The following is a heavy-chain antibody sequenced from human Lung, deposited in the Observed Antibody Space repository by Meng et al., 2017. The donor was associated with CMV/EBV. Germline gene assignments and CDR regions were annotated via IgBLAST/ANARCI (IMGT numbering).Heavy chain of an antibody. D-gene: IGHD3-3*01. CDR3: ARDRRGGSDYDLWSDRLDY. V-gene: IGHV3-30*04. Sequence: SXKISXAAFRFTFSDYAMHWVRQAPGTGLEWVAVISNEGRNTDYADSVKGRFTISRDNSKNTLYLQMSSLRPEDTAVFYCARDRRGGSDYDLWSDRLDYWGQGAQVTVSS. CDR2: ISNEGRNT. CDR1: RFTFSDYA. J-gene: IGHJ4*02.